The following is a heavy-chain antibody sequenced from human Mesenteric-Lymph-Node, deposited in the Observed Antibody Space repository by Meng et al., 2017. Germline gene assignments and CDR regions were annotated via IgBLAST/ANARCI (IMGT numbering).Heavy chain of an antibody. J-gene: IGHJ4*02. CDR3: ARGDSRDDYFDY. D-gene: IGHD6-13*01. Sequence: GSLRPSCTVSGGSFSSGSCYWSWIRQPAGKGLEWIGSIYHSGSTYYNPSLKSRVTISVDTSKNQFSLKLSSVTAADTAVYYCARGDSRDDYFDYWGQGTLVTVSS. CDR2: IYHSGST. CDR1: GGSFSSGSCY. V-gene: IGHV4-39*07.